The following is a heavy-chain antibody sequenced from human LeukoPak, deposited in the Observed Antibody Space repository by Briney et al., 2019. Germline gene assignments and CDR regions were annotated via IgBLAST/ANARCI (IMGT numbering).Heavy chain of an antibody. D-gene: IGHD2-15*01. Sequence: GGSLRLSCAASGFTFSSYGMHWVRQAPGKGLEWVSVIYSGGSTYYADSVKGRFTISRDNSKNTLYLQMNSLRAEDTAVYYCARERGYCSGASCFYFDYWGQGTLVTVSS. J-gene: IGHJ4*02. CDR3: ARERGYCSGASCFYFDY. V-gene: IGHV3-66*01. CDR2: IYSGGST. CDR1: GFTFSSYG.